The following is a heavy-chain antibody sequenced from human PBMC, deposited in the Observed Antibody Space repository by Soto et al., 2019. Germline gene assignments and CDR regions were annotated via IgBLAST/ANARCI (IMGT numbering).Heavy chain of an antibody. J-gene: IGHJ3*02. CDR3: ARPSGSYRDNDAFDI. Sequence: GASLKISCDCSGYKFTSYWISWVRQMPGKGLEWMGRIDPSDSYTNYSPSFQGHATISADKSINTAYLQWSSLKASDTAMYYCARPSGSYRDNDAFDIWGQGTMVTVSS. D-gene: IGHD1-26*01. CDR2: IDPSDSYT. CDR1: GYKFTSYW. V-gene: IGHV5-10-1*01.